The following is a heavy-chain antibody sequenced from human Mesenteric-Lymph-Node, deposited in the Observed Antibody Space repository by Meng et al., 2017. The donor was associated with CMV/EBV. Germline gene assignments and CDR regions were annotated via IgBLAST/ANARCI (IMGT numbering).Heavy chain of an antibody. Sequence: GESLKISCAASGFTFSSYEMSWVRQAPGKGLEWVSAISGSGGSTYYADSVKGRFTTSRDNSKNTLYLQMNSLRAEDTAVYYCARVTDSSWYYYYYGMDVWGQGTTVTVSS. CDR2: ISGSGGST. CDR3: ARVTDSSWYYYYYGMDV. J-gene: IGHJ6*02. D-gene: IGHD6-13*01. V-gene: IGHV3-23*01. CDR1: GFTFSSYE.